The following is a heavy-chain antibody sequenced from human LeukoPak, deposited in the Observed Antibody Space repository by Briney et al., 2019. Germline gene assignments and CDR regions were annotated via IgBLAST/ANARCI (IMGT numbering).Heavy chain of an antibody. CDR1: VGPVSSGNYD. D-gene: IGHD3-9*01. V-gene: IGHV4-61*01. J-gene: IGHJ5*02. Sequence: SEALLLTCTVSVGPVSSGNYDWSCIRQPPGKGLDWIGYIYYSGSTNDNPSLNSRVTISVDTSKNQFSLKLSSVTAAETAVYYCTRWIPYDNTSHNWFDPWGQGTLVPVS. CDR2: IYYSGST. CDR3: TRWIPYDNTSHNWFDP.